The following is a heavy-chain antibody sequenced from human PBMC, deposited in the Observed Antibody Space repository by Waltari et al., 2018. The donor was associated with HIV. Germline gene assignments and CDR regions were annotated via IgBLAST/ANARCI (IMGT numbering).Heavy chain of an antibody. V-gene: IGHV3-30*18. CDR2: ISYDGSNK. CDR1: AFTFSRSV. CDR3: AKGGGCSSTSCYCDY. Sequence: QGQLVESGGGVVQPWWFLRLSCVASAFTFSRSVLLWVRQAPGKGVEWVAVISYDGSNKYYADSVKGRFTISRDNSKNTLYLQMNSLRAEDTAVYYCAKGGGCSSTSCYCDYWGQGTLVTVSS. J-gene: IGHJ4*02. D-gene: IGHD2-2*01.